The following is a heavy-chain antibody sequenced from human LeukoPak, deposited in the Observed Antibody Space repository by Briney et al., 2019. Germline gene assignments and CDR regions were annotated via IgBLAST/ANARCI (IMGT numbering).Heavy chain of an antibody. Sequence: GGSLRLSCAASRFTFSSYAMSWVRQAPGRGLEWVSTIGGTGDRTYYADSVKGRFTISRDNSMDTLFLQMNSLKAEDTAVYYCAKPYSSGWYGPRDAFDIWGQGTMVTVSS. J-gene: IGHJ3*02. CDR2: IGGTGDRT. D-gene: IGHD6-19*01. V-gene: IGHV3-23*01. CDR1: RFTFSSYA. CDR3: AKPYSSGWYGPRDAFDI.